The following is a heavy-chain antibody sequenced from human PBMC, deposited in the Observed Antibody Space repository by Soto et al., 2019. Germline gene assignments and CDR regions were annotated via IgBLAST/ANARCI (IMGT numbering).Heavy chain of an antibody. Sequence: SGGGVVQPGRSLRLSCAASGFTFSSYGMHWVRQAPGTGLEWVAVISYDGSNKYYADSVKGRFTISRDNSKNTLYLQMNSLRAEDTAVYYCAKDLSATYYYYGMDVWGQGTTVTVSS. J-gene: IGHJ6*02. CDR3: AKDLSATYYYYGMDV. CDR2: ISYDGSNK. V-gene: IGHV3-30*18. CDR1: GFTFSSYG.